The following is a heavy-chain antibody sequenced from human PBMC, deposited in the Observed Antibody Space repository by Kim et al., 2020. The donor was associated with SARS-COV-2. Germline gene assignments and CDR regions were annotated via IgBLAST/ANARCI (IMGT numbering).Heavy chain of an antibody. CDR3: AKDWARWFGELLPPFFDY. J-gene: IGHJ4*02. Sequence: VKGRFTSSRDNSKNTLYLQMNSLRAEDTAVYYCAKDWARWFGELLPPFFDYWGQGTLVTVSS. D-gene: IGHD3-10*01. V-gene: IGHV3-23*01.